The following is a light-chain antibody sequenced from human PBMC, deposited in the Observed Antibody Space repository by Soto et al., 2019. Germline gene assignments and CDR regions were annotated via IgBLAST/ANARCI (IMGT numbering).Light chain of an antibody. V-gene: IGKV3-20*01. CDR1: QTVNRSY. Sequence: EIVLTQSPGTLSLSPGERATLSCRASQTVNRSYLAWYQQRPGQAPRLLIYGASSRATGIPERFSGSGSGPEFTLTISRLEPEDFAVYYSQQVGSSPITFGQGTRLEIK. CDR2: GAS. J-gene: IGKJ5*01. CDR3: QQVGSSPIT.